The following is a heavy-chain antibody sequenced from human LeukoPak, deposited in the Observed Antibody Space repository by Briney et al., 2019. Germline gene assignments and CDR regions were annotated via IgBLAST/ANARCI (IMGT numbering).Heavy chain of an antibody. J-gene: IGHJ4*02. Sequence: PGRSLRLSCAASGFPFSNYGMHWVRQAPGKGLEWVAVISADGIDKYYAGSVKGRFAISRDNSKNTLYLQMSSLRPEDTAVYYCAKDKGREGDYWGQGNLVTVSS. V-gene: IGHV3-30*18. CDR3: AKDKGREGDY. CDR1: GFPFSNYG. CDR2: ISADGIDK.